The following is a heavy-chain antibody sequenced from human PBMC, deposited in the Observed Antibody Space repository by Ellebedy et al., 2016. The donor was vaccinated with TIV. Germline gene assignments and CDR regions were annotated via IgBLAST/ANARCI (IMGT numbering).Heavy chain of an antibody. CDR3: ARLLRRFGAGDP. CDR2: MYYTGSG. J-gene: IGHJ5*02. V-gene: IGHV4-39*01. Sequence: MPGGSLRLSCIVSGDSISSGSYYWGWIRQSPGKGLVWIGNMYYTGSGYYNPSLESRVTISVDTSKTQFSLKLTSVTAADTAVYYCARLLRRFGAGDPWGQGTLVTVSS. CDR1: GDSISSGSYY. D-gene: IGHD3-10*01.